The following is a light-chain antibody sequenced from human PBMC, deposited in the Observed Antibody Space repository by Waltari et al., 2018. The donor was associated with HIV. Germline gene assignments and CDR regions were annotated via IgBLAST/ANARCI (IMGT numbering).Light chain of an antibody. CDR2: DAS. V-gene: IGKV3-11*01. J-gene: IGKJ4*01. Sequence: EVVLTQSPATLSLSPGERATLSCRASQSVRDYLAWYQQKPGQAPRLLIYDASNRATGIPARFSGSGSGTDFTLTISSLEPEDFAVYYCQQRSNWRRSGLTFGGGTKVEIK. CDR3: QQRSNWRRSGLT. CDR1: QSVRDY.